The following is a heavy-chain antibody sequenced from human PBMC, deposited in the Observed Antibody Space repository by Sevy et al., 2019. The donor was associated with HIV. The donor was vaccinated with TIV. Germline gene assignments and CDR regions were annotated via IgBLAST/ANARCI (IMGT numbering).Heavy chain of an antibody. D-gene: IGHD3-22*01. CDR1: GGSFSGYY. CDR3: ARGMYYYDSSGYRFDP. Sequence: SETLSLTCAVYGGSFSGYYWSWIRQPPGKGLEWIGEINHGGSTNYNPSLKSRVTISVDTSKNQLSLKLSSVTAADTAVYYCARGMYYYDSSGYRFDPWGQGTLVTVSS. J-gene: IGHJ5*02. CDR2: INHGGST. V-gene: IGHV4-34*01.